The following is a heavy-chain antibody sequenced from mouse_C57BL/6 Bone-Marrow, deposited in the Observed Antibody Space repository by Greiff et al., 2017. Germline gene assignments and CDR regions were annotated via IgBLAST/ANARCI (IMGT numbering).Heavy chain of an antibody. Sequence: VKLVESGAELVRPGTSVKMSCKASGYTFTNYWIGWAKQRPGHGLEWIGDIYPGSGYTNYNEKFKGKATLTADKSSSTAYMQLSSLTSEDSAIYYCARGDYGGYYALDYWGQGTSLTVSS. D-gene: IGHD2-4*01. CDR1: GYTFTNYW. J-gene: IGHJ4*01. CDR3: ARGDYGGYYALDY. V-gene: IGHV1-63*01. CDR2: IYPGSGYT.